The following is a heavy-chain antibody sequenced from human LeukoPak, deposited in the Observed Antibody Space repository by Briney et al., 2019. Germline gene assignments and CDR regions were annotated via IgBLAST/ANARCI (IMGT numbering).Heavy chain of an antibody. Sequence: SVKVSCKASGGTFSSYAISWVRQAPGQGLEWMGRIIPIFSTANYAQKFQGRVTITTDESTSTAYMELSSLRSEDTAVYYCARAGQRYYDSSGYYLSPWGQGTLVTVSS. CDR2: IIPIFSTA. CDR3: ARAGQRYYDSSGYYLSP. J-gene: IGHJ5*02. V-gene: IGHV1-69*05. CDR1: GGTFSSYA. D-gene: IGHD3-22*01.